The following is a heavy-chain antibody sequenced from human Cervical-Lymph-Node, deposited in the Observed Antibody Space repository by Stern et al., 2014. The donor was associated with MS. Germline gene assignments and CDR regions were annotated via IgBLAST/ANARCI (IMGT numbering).Heavy chain of an antibody. J-gene: IGHJ4*02. CDR3: AKGSGGSGYYPVALDY. CDR1: GFTFDDYA. V-gene: IGHV3-9*01. D-gene: IGHD3-3*01. Sequence: EVQLVESGGGVVQPGRSLRLSCAASGFTFDDYAMHWVRQAPGKGLELVAGITWNSGSVGYADCVKGRFTISRDNTKNSLYLQMNSLRGDDTALYYCAKGSGGSGYYPVALDYWGQGTLVTVSS. CDR2: ITWNSGSV.